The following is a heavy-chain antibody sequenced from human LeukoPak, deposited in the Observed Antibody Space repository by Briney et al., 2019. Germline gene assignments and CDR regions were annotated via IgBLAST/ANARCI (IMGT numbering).Heavy chain of an antibody. Sequence: GGSLRLSCAASGFTFSDHYMDWVRQAPGKGLEWVGRTRNKANSYTTEYAASVKGRFTISREDSKNSLYLQMNSLKTEDTAVYYCARASSGYGNWGQGTLVTVSS. CDR1: GFTFSDHY. J-gene: IGHJ4*02. V-gene: IGHV3-72*01. CDR2: TRNKANSYTT. CDR3: ARASSGYGN. D-gene: IGHD3-22*01.